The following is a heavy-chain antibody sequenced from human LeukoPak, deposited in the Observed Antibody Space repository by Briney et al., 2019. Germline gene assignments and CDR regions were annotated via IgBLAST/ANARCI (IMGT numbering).Heavy chain of an antibody. CDR3: ASGPLNYYYYMDV. CDR2: INHSGST. J-gene: IGHJ6*03. V-gene: IGHV4-34*01. CDR1: GGSFSGYY. Sequence: SETLSLTCAVYGGSFSGYYWSWIRQPPGKGLEWIGEINHSGSTNYNPSLKSRVTISVDTSKNQFSLKLSSVTAADTAVYYCASGPLNYYYYMDVWGKGTTVTISS.